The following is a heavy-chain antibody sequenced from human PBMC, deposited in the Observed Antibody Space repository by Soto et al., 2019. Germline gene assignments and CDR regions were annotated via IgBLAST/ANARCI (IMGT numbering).Heavy chain of an antibody. V-gene: IGHV4-59*08. CDR2: IYYSGST. CDR1: GGSISGNY. J-gene: IGHJ5*02. CDR3: AHCDKLRYFDWPPALDWFDP. Sequence: PSETLSLTCAVSGGSISGNYWTWIRQPPGKGLEWIGYIYYSGSTNYNPSLKSRVTISIDTSKNQFSLKLSSVTAADTATYYCAHCDKLRYFDWPPALDWFDPWGQGTLVTVSS. D-gene: IGHD3-9*01.